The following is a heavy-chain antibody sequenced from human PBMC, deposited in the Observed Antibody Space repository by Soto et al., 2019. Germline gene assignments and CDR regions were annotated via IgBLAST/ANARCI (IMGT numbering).Heavy chain of an antibody. V-gene: IGHV3-64*01. Sequence: EVQLAESGGGLAQPGGSLRLTCAASGFTLSGYAMDWVRQAPGKGLEYVSGISSNGVGTYYANSVQGRFTISRDNSKNTVYLQMGSLRPEDMAVYYCARRARPDFYYMDVCRKGTTVTVSS. CDR3: ARRARPDFYYMDV. CDR2: ISSNGVGT. J-gene: IGHJ6*03. D-gene: IGHD6-6*01. CDR1: GFTLSGYA.